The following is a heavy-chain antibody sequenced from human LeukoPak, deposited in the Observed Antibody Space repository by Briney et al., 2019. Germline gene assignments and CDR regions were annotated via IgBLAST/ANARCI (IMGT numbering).Heavy chain of an antibody. J-gene: IGHJ6*03. CDR3: ARDPRSGWPYYYYYYMDV. CDR1: GYTFTGYY. D-gene: IGHD2-15*01. Sequence: VASVKVSCKASGYTFTGYYMHWVRQAPGQGLEWMGWINPNSGGTNYAQKFQGRVTITRDTSISTAYMELSRLRSDDTAVYYCARDPRSGWPYYYYYYMDVWGKGTTVTVSS. V-gene: IGHV1-2*02. CDR2: INPNSGGT.